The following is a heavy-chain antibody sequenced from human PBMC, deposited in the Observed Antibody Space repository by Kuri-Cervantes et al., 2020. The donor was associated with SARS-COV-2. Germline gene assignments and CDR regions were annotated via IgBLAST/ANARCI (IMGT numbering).Heavy chain of an antibody. Sequence: GGSLRLSCAASGFTFSTYAMHWVRQAPGKGLEWVAVISYDGSIKYYADSVKGRFTISRDNSKNTLYLQMCSLRDEDTAVYYCATTYCSRINCPDYYYGVDVWGQGTTVTVSS. J-gene: IGHJ6*02. CDR2: ISYDGSIK. V-gene: IGHV3-30-3*01. CDR3: ATTYCSRINCPDYYYGVDV. CDR1: GFTFSTYA. D-gene: IGHD2-2*01.